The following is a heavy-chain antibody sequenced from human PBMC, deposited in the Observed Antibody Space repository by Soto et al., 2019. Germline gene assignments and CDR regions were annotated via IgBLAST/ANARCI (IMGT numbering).Heavy chain of an antibody. V-gene: IGHV5-51*01. J-gene: IGHJ4*02. CDR3: ARHSRAVRYSSGRWVIY. D-gene: IGHD6-19*01. CDR1: GYSFTSYW. CDR2: IYPGDSDT. Sequence: GESLKISCKGSGYSFTSYWIGWVRQMPGKGLEWMGIIYPGDSDTRYSPSFQGQVTISADKSISTAYLQWSSLKASDTAMYYCARHSRAVRYSSGRWVIYWGQGTLVTVSS.